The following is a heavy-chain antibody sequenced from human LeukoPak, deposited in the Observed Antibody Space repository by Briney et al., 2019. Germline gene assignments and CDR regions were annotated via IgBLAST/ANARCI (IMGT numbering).Heavy chain of an antibody. CDR1: GFTFDDYG. CDR3: ARGPSSGYYYAGTVDY. CDR2: INWNGGST. D-gene: IGHD3-22*01. V-gene: IGHV3-20*04. J-gene: IGHJ4*02. Sequence: PGGSLRLSCAASGFTFDDYGMSWVRQAPGKGLEWVSGINWNGGSTGYADSVKGRFTISRDNSKNTLYLQMNSLRAEDTAVYYCARGPSSGYYYAGTVDYWGQGTLVTVSS.